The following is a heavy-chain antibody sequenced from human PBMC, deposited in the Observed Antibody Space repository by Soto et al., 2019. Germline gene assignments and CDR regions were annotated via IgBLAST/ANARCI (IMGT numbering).Heavy chain of an antibody. CDR1: GDSMSNTNW. CDR2: IYHSGST. Sequence: NPSETLSLTCAVSGDSMSNTNWWSWVRQSPGKGLEWIGEIYHSGSTNYNPSLKSRVTISVDKSKNQFSLELSSVTAADTAVYYCAKRSLRRLRFVETHWGQGTLVTVSS. D-gene: IGHD3-3*01. J-gene: IGHJ4*02. V-gene: IGHV4-4*02. CDR3: AKRSLRRLRFVETH.